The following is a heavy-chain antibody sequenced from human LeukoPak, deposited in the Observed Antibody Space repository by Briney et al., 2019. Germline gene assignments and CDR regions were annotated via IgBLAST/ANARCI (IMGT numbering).Heavy chain of an antibody. V-gene: IGHV3-21*04. Sequence: PGGSLRLSCAASGFSFSNYNMNWVRQTPGKGLEWVSSITRDSIYTFYADSVKGRFTISRDNSKDTLYLQMNSLRAEDTAVYYCAKDELGSGSYDAFDIWGQGTMVTVSS. CDR1: GFSFSNYN. CDR3: AKDELGSGSYDAFDI. J-gene: IGHJ3*02. D-gene: IGHD1-26*01. CDR2: ITRDSIYT.